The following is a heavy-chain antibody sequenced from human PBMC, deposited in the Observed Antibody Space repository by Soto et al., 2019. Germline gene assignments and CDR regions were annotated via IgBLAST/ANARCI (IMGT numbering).Heavy chain of an antibody. D-gene: IGHD6-25*01. CDR2: IYSTGTT. J-gene: IGHJ5*02. V-gene: IGHV4-4*07. Sequence: KSSETLSLTCTVSGGSISGHYWSWIRQTAGKGLEWIGRIYSTGTTSYNPSLNSRVSMSIDTSKNQISLNLTSVTAADTAMYYCARTRVRALAAGESDPWGQGTLVTVSS. CDR3: ARTRVRALAAGESDP. CDR1: GGSISGHY.